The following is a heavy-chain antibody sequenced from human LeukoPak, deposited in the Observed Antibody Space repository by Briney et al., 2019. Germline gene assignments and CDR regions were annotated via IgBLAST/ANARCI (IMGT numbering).Heavy chain of an antibody. D-gene: IGHD4-17*01. CDR1: GGSISSSNW. J-gene: IGHJ5*02. V-gene: IGHV4-4*02. CDR3: ARDAAPRDTTVTTNWFDP. Sequence: NSSETLSLTCAVSGGSISSSNWWSWVRQPPGKGLEWIGEIYHSGSTNYNPSLKSRVTISVDKSKNQFSLKLSSVTAADTAVYYCARDAAPRDTTVTTNWFDPWGQGTLVTVSS. CDR2: IYHSGST.